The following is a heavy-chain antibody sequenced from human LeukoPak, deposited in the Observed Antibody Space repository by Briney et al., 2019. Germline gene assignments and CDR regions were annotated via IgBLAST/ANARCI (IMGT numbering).Heavy chain of an antibody. Sequence: SETLSLTCAVYGGSFSGYFWSWIRQPPGKGLEWIGEVDHSRSTNYNPSLKSRVTISVDTSKNQFSLKLSSVTAADTAVYYCAASGGWLAPTFDYWGQGTLVTVSS. CDR1: GGSFSGYF. D-gene: IGHD6-19*01. CDR2: VDHSRST. J-gene: IGHJ4*02. V-gene: IGHV4-34*01. CDR3: AASGGWLAPTFDY.